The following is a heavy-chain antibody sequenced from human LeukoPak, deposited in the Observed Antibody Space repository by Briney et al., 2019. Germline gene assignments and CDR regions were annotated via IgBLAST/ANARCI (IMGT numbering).Heavy chain of an antibody. CDR1: GGTFSSYA. D-gene: IGHD1-26*01. V-gene: IGHV1-69*04. Sequence: ASVKVSCKASGGTFSSYAISWVRQAPGQGLEWMGRIIPILGIANYAQKFQGRVTITADKSTSTAYMELSSLRSEDTAVYYCARDNSGSYGDAFDIWGQGTMVTVSS. CDR3: ARDNSGSYGDAFDI. CDR2: IIPILGIA. J-gene: IGHJ3*02.